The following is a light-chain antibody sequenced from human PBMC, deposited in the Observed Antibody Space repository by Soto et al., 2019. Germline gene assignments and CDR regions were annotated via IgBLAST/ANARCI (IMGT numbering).Light chain of an antibody. CDR1: SSDVGGYNH. CDR2: EVT. Sequence: QSALTQPASVSGSPGQSITISCTGTSSDVGGYNHVSWYQIHPGKAPKLIIYEVTSRPSGVSYRFSGSKSGNSASLTISGLQAEDEADYFCAVWDDSLNGPVFGGGTKLTVL. J-gene: IGLJ3*02. CDR3: AVWDDSLNGPV. V-gene: IGLV2-14*01.